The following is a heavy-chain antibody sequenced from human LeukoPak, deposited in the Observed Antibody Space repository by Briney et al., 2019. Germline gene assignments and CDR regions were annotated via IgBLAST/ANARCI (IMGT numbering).Heavy chain of an antibody. Sequence: PGGTLRLSCAASGFTFSTYGMSWVGQAPGKGLEGVSAISGSGSSTYYADSVKGGFTSSRDNFKNTLYLQMNSLRAEDTAVYYCANGAAAGTLTTGDYWGQGTLVTVSS. CDR1: GFTFSTYG. CDR2: ISGSGSST. D-gene: IGHD6-13*01. CDR3: ANGAAAGTLTTGDY. V-gene: IGHV3-23*01. J-gene: IGHJ4*02.